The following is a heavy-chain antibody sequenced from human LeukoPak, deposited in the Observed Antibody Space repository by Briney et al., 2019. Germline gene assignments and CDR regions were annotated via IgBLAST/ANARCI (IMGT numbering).Heavy chain of an antibody. D-gene: IGHD3-16*01. V-gene: IGHV4-59*01. CDR2: IYNSGNT. J-gene: IGHJ4*02. Sequence: SETLSLTCTVSGGSISSYYWSWIRQPPGKGLEWIGYIYNSGNTNYNPSLKSRVTISVDTSKNQFSLKLSSVTAADTAVYYCARVRSLGGGFDYWGQGTLVTVSS. CDR1: GGSISSYY. CDR3: ARVRSLGGGFDY.